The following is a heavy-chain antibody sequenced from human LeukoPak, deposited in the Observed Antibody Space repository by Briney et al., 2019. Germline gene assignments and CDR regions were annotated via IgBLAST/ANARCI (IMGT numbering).Heavy chain of an antibody. D-gene: IGHD3-22*01. CDR1: GYTFTGYY. J-gene: IGHJ4*02. Sequence: ASVKVSCKASGYTFTGYYMHWVRQAPGQGLEWMGWINPNSCGTNYAQKFQGRVTMTRDTSISTAYMELSRLRSDDTAVYYCARVGYYYDSEGDYWGQGTLVTVSS. CDR2: INPNSCGT. V-gene: IGHV1-2*02. CDR3: ARVGYYYDSEGDY.